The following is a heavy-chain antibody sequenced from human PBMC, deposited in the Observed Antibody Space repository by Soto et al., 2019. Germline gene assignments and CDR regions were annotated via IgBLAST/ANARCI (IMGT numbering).Heavy chain of an antibody. CDR2: IKSKTDGGTT. CDR1: GFTFSNAW. CDR3: TTAHDNVLLWFGELLSNVYYYYGMDV. J-gene: IGHJ6*02. V-gene: IGHV3-15*07. Sequence: GGSLRLSCAASGFTFSNAWMNWVRQAPGKGLEWVGRIKSKTDGGTTDYAAPVKGRFTISRDDSKNTLYLQMNSLKTEDTAVYYCTTAHDNVLLWFGELLSNVYYYYGMDVWGQGTTVTVSS. D-gene: IGHD3-10*01.